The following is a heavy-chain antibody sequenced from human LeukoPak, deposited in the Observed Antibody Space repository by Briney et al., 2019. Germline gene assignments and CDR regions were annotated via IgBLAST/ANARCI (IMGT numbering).Heavy chain of an antibody. CDR1: GFTFSSYW. CDR3: AKTVSYVIAAFDI. CDR2: ISGSGGST. V-gene: IGHV3-23*01. J-gene: IGHJ3*02. D-gene: IGHD2/OR15-2a*01. Sequence: PGGSLRLSCAASGFTFSSYWMSWVRQAPGKGLEWVSAISGSGGSTYYADSVKGRFTISRDNSKNTLYLQMNSLRAEDTAVYYCAKTVSYVIAAFDIWGQGTMVTVSS.